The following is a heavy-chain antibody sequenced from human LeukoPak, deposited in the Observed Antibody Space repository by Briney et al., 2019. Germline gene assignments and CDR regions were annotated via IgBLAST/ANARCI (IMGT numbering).Heavy chain of an antibody. V-gene: IGHV3-21*01. CDR2: ISSSSSYI. CDR1: GFTFDDYG. CDR3: ARDSSSWSLFDY. J-gene: IGHJ4*02. D-gene: IGHD6-13*01. Sequence: PGGSLRLSCAAYGFTFDDYGMSWVRQAPGKGLEWVSSISSSSSYIYYADSVKGRFTISRDNAKNSLYLQMNSLRAEDTAVYYCARDSSSWSLFDYWGQGTLVTVSS.